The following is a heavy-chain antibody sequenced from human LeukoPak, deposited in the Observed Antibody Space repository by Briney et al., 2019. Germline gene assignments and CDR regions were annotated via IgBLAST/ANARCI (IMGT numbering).Heavy chain of an antibody. V-gene: IGHV1-69*06. J-gene: IGHJ6*03. D-gene: IGHD3-16*01. CDR1: GGTFSNYA. CDR3: ARDSYMITFGGVTAPMDV. CDR2: IIPMFGTA. Sequence: ASVKVSCKASGGTFSNYAISWVRQAPGQGLEWMGGIIPMFGTANYAQKFQGRVTITADKSTSTAYMELSGLRSEDTAVYYCARDSYMITFGGVTAPMDVWGKGTTVTISS.